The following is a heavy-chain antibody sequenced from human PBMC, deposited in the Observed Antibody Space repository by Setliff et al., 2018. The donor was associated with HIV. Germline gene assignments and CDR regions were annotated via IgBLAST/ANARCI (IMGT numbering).Heavy chain of an antibody. CDR3: AKSGYCGSSTGRNYFYYMDV. D-gene: IGHD2-2*01. CDR2: ISGSGIST. V-gene: IGHV3-23*01. J-gene: IGHJ6*03. Sequence: SCAASGFTFSNYAMRWVRQAPGKGLAWVSGISGSGISTYNADSVKGRFTISRDNSNNTLYLQMNSLRAEDTAVYYCAKSGYCGSSTGRNYFYYMDVWGKGTTVTVSS. CDR1: GFTFSNYA.